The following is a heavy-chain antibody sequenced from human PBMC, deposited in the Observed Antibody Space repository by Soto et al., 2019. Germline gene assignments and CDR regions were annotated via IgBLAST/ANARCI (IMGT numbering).Heavy chain of an antibody. CDR1: GYTFTSYG. CDR2: ISAYNGNT. D-gene: IGHD2-15*01. V-gene: IGHV1-18*04. Sequence: QVQLVQSGAEVKKPGASVKVSCKASGYTFTSYGISWVRQAPGQGLEWMGWISAYNGNTNYAQKLQGRVTMTTDTSTSTAYMELRSLRSDDTAVYYCARDRGDCSCGSCYSVWFDPWGQGTLVTVSS. CDR3: ARDRGDCSCGSCYSVWFDP. J-gene: IGHJ5*02.